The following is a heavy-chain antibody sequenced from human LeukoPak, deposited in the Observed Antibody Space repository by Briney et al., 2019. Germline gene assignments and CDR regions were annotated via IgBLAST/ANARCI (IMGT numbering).Heavy chain of an antibody. V-gene: IGHV3-23*01. D-gene: IGHD3-9*01. CDR1: GFTFNTYA. CDR2: ISGGGGST. J-gene: IGHJ4*02. CDR3: ATTIDYDILSYYFDY. Sequence: PGGSLRLSCAASGFTFNTYAMSWVRQAPGKGLEWVSGISGGGGSTYYADSVKGRFIISRDNSKNTLYLQMNSLRAEDTAVYYCATTIDYDILSYYFDYWGQGTLVTVSS.